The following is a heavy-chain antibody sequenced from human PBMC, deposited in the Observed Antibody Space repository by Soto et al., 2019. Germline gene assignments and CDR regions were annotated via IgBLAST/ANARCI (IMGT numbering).Heavy chain of an antibody. V-gene: IGHV1-69*01. D-gene: IGHD3-10*01. CDR1: GGTFSSYA. J-gene: IGHJ4*02. CDR2: IIPIFGTA. CDR3: ARERGYYYGSGRCRLFDY. Sequence: QVQLVQSGAEVKKPGSSVKVSCKASGGTFSSYAISWVRQAPGQGLEWMGGIIPIFGTANYAQKFQGRVTITADEATSTAYMERSSLRSEDTAVYYCARERGYYYGSGRCRLFDYWGQGALVTVSS.